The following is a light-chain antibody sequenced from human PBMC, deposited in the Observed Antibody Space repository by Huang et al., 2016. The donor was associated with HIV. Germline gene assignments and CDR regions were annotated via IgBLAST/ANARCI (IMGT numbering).Light chain of an antibody. Sequence: EIVMTQSPATLSVSPGERATLSCRASQSVSSNLAWYQQKPGQAPRLLIYGASTRATGIPARFSGGGSGTEFTLTISSLQSEDFAVYYCQQYNNWPLTFGGGTKVGIK. J-gene: IGKJ4*01. CDR2: GAS. CDR3: QQYNNWPLT. CDR1: QSVSSN. V-gene: IGKV3-15*01.